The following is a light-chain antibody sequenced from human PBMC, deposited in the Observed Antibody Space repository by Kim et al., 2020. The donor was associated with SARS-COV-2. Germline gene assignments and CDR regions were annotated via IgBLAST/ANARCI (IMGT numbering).Light chain of an antibody. V-gene: IGKV3-15*01. CDR1: QSVSSN. CDR2: GAS. J-gene: IGKJ1*01. CDR3: QQYNNWPLWT. Sequence: SPGERATRACRARQSVSSNLAWYQQERGQAPRLVIYGASTRATGIPARLSGSGSGTEFTLTISSLQSEDFAVYYCQQYNNWPLWTFGQGTRVDIK.